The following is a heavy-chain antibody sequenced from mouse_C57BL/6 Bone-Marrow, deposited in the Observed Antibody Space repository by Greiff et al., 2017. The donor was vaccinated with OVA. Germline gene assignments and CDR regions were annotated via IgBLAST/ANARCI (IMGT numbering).Heavy chain of an antibody. CDR2: ISYSGST. CDR1: GYSITSDY. J-gene: IGHJ3*01. V-gene: IGHV3-8*01. CDR3: ARGTWFAD. Sequence: VQLKESGPGLAKPSQTLSLTCYVTGYSITSDYWNWIRTFPGNKLEYMGYISYSGSTYYNPSLKSRISITRDTSKNQYYLQLTSVTTEDTATYYCARGTWFADWGQGTLVTVSA.